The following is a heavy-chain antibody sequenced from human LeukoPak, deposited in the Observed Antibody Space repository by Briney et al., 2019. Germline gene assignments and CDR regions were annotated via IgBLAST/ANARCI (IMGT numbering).Heavy chain of an antibody. CDR2: INPSGGST. D-gene: IGHD6-6*01. CDR3: ARDPSSGGIAARFDY. V-gene: IGHV1-46*01. Sequence: ASVKVSYKASGYTFTGYYMHWVRQAPGQGLEWMGIINPSGGSTSYAQKFQGRVTMTRDTSTSTVYMELSSLRSEDTAVYYCARDPSSGGIAARFDYWGQGTLVTVSS. J-gene: IGHJ4*02. CDR1: GYTFTGYY.